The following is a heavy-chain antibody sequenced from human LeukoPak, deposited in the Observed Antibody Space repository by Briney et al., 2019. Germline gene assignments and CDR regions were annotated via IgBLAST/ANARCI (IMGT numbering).Heavy chain of an antibody. V-gene: IGHV3-23*01. CDR2: ISGSGGST. CDR1: GFTFSSYA. Sequence: PGGSLRLSCAASGFTFSSYAMSWVRQAPGKGLEWVSAISGSGGSTYYADSVKGRFTISRDNSKNTLYLQMNSLRAEDTAVYYCAKRHYDFWSGYQNQMYYFDYWGQGTLVTVSP. D-gene: IGHD3-3*01. J-gene: IGHJ4*02. CDR3: AKRHYDFWSGYQNQMYYFDY.